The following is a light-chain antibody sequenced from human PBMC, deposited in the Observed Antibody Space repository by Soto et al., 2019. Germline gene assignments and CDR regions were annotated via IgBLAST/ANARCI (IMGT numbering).Light chain of an antibody. J-gene: IGKJ1*01. CDR2: GAS. V-gene: IGKV3-20*01. Sequence: EILMTQSPATLSLSPGERATLSCRASQSLSSDLAWYQQKPGQAPRILIYGASSRATGIQDRFSGSGSGTDFTLTINRLEPEDFAVYYCPPYGSQWPFGTGHKVDIK. CDR1: QSLSSD. CDR3: PPYGSQWP.